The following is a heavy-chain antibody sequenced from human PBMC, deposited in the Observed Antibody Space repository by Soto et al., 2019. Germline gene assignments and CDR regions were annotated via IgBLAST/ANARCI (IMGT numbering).Heavy chain of an antibody. J-gene: IGHJ5*02. CDR1: GGSFNNYC. CDR2: VCPGGRT. V-gene: IGHV4-34*02. CDR3: ARGDYGQYDAYNWFDP. Sequence: QVRLQQWGAGLVRPSETLSLTCAVYGGSFNNYCWSWIRQPPGKGLEWIGEVCPGGRTNYSPTLKRKVRIAVDGSKNQFSLRLTSVTVADTAVYYCARGDYGQYDAYNWFDPWGQGNLVIVAS. D-gene: IGHD3-10*01.